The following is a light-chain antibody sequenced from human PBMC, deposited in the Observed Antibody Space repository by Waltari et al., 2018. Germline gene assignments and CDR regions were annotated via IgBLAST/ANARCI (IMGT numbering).Light chain of an antibody. J-gene: IGKJ4*01. CDR2: KES. CDR3: QQYDTYPIT. Sequence: DIQLTQSPSTLSASVGDRVTITCRASPTINRWLAWHQQKPGNAPKALVSKESSLERGVSSMFSGSGAGTEFTLTINSLQPDDFATDYCQQYDTYPITFGGGTKVEIK. V-gene: IGKV1-5*03. CDR1: PTINRW.